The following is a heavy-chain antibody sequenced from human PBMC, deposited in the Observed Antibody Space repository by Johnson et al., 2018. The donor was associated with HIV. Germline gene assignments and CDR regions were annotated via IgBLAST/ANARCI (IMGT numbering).Heavy chain of an antibody. J-gene: IGHJ3*02. CDR1: GFSVIRYY. Sequence: VQLVESGGGLVQPGGSLRLSCAASGFSVIRYYMFWVRLAPGNRLEWLTNISQDGNEINYADSANGRFTISRDNAKNSLYLPMNPLRAEDTAVYYCAREAGAFDIWGQGTTVTVSP. V-gene: IGHV3-7*03. CDR3: AREAGAFDI. CDR2: ISQDGNEI.